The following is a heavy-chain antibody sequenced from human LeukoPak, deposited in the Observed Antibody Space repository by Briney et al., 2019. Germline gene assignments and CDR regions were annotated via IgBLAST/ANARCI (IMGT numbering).Heavy chain of an antibody. CDR3: ARTRGYSYGLDYYYYMDV. Sequence: SETLSLTCTVSGGSISSYYWSWIRQPPGKGLERIGYIYYSGSTNYNPSLKSRVTISVDTSKNQFSLKLSSVTAADTAVYYCARTRGYSYGLDYYYYMDVWGKGTTVTISS. V-gene: IGHV4-59*01. J-gene: IGHJ6*03. CDR1: GGSISSYY. D-gene: IGHD5-18*01. CDR2: IYYSGST.